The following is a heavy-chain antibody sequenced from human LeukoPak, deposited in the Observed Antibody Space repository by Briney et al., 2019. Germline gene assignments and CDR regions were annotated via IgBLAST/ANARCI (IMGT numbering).Heavy chain of an antibody. D-gene: IGHD2-21*01. CDR2: MNPNSGNT. CDR3: SRVAGNCGGDCYRLLD. J-gene: IGHJ4*02. CDR1: GYTFTTYD. Sequence: ASVKVSCKASGYTFTTYDINWVRQATGQGLEWLGWMNPNSGNTGYAQKFQGRVTVTRNISITTAYMELTNLRSEDTAVYYCSRVAGNCGGDCYRLLDWGQGTRVTVSS. V-gene: IGHV1-8*01.